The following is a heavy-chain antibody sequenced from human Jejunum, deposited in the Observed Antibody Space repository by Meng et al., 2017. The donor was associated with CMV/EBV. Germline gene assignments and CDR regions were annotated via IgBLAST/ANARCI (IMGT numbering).Heavy chain of an antibody. CDR1: GFRFDRSG. Sequence: SGFRFDRSGMHWVRQAPGKGLEWVAVIFFDGSNKYYGDSVKGRFTISRDNSKDTLYLQMNSLRAEDTAVYYCAKARSNWALYGMDVWGQGTTVTVSS. CDR3: AKARSNWALYGMDV. J-gene: IGHJ6*02. V-gene: IGHV3-33*06. CDR2: IFFDGSNK. D-gene: IGHD6-13*01.